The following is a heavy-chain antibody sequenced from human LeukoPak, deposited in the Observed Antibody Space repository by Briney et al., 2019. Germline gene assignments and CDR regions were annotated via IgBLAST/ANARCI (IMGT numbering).Heavy chain of an antibody. D-gene: IGHD5-18*01. CDR2: VSGYNGNT. V-gene: IGHV1-18*01. CDR1: GYTFTYYV. Sequence: ASVKVSCKSSGYTFTYYVINWVRLAPGQGLDWMGFVSGYNGNTRYAQNFQGRLTLTTDTSTNIAYMELMRLRSDDTAVYYCAREVDSAMVNAFDFWGQGTLVTVSS. J-gene: IGHJ3*01. CDR3: AREVDSAMVNAFDF.